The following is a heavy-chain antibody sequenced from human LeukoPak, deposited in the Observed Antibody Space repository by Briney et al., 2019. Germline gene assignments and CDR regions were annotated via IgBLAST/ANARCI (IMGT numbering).Heavy chain of an antibody. CDR2: ISSSSSYT. Sequence: PGGSLRLSCAASGFTFSDYYMSWIRQAPGKGLEWVSYISSSSSYTNYADSVKGRFTISRDNAKNSPYLQMNSLRAEDTAVYYCARRDYTRDAFDIWGQGTMVTVSS. CDR1: GFTFSDYY. D-gene: IGHD3-3*01. J-gene: IGHJ3*02. V-gene: IGHV3-11*06. CDR3: ARRDYTRDAFDI.